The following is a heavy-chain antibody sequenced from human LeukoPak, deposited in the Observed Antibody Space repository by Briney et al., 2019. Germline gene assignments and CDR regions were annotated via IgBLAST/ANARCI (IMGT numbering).Heavy chain of an antibody. CDR2: FVPGVGVS. D-gene: IGHD2-2*01. Sequence: SVKVSCKASGGSFSTYPITWVRQAPGHGLEWMGRFVPGVGVSTYAQRFKGRVTFTADASTTTSFMEVASLKSDDTAVYYCARGQSSANDRRGRTGLDSWGQGTLVTVSS. CDR3: ARGQSSANDRRGRTGLDS. CDR1: GGSFSTYP. V-gene: IGHV1-69*02. J-gene: IGHJ4*02.